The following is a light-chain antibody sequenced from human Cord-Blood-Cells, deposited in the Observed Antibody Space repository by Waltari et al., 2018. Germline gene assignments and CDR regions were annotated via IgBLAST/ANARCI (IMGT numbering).Light chain of an antibody. CDR2: EVS. CDR3: SSYTSSSTYV. J-gene: IGLJ1*01. CDR1: SSDVGGYNY. Sequence: QSALTQPASVSGSPGQSITISCTGTSSDVGGYNYVSWYQQHPGKAPQLMVYEVSNRPSGVSNRFSGSKSGNTASRTISGLQAEDEADYYCSSYTSSSTYVFGTGTKVTVL. V-gene: IGLV2-14*01.